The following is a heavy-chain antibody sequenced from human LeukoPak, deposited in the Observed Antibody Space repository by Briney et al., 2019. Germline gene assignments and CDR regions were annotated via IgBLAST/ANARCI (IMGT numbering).Heavy chain of an antibody. CDR3: ARERRDGYRRFDY. Sequence: SETLSLTCTVSSGSISTSNYYWGWVRQPPGKALEWIGNIFYSGSTYYSPSLKSRVTISLDTSRNQFSLKLNSVTAADTAVYFCARERRDGYRRFDYWGQGTLVTVSS. CDR1: SGSISTSNYY. CDR2: IFYSGST. V-gene: IGHV4-39*07. J-gene: IGHJ4*02. D-gene: IGHD5-24*01.